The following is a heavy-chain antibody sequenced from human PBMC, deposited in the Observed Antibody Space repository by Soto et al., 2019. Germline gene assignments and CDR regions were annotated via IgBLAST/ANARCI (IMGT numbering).Heavy chain of an antibody. Sequence: EVQLVESGGGLVQPGGSLRLSCTASGFAVRHNYMTWVRQAPGKGLEWVSLIYSGGDTAYADSVKGRFTIPRHTAQNTMYLHMNSLRAEDTAVYYGARKTDSIPSGGDVCGKGPAVNVSS. CDR1: GFAVRHNY. CDR3: ARKTDSIPSGGDV. V-gene: IGHV3-53*04. D-gene: IGHD3-10*01. CDR2: IYSGGDT. J-gene: IGHJ6*04.